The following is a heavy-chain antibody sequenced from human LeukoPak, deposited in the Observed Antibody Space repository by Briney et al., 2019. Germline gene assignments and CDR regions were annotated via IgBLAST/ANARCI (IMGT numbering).Heavy chain of an antibody. V-gene: IGHV3-30*04. CDR1: GFTFSSYA. CDR2: ISYDGSNK. Sequence: GRSLRPSCAASGFTFSSYAMHWVRQAPGKGLEWVAVISYDGSNKYYADSVKGRFTISRDNSKSTLYLQMNSLRAEDTAVYYCARDQGSLFGELLYYFDYWGQGTLVTVSS. CDR3: ARDQGSLFGELLYYFDY. D-gene: IGHD3-10*01. J-gene: IGHJ4*02.